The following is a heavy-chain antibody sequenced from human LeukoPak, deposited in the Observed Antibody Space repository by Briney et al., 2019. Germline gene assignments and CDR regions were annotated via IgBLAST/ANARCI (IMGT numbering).Heavy chain of an antibody. CDR3: AKDKYHDSSGYLTVDY. D-gene: IGHD3-22*01. V-gene: IGHV3-9*01. CDR1: GFTFEDYA. CDR2: ISWGSGDI. J-gene: IGHJ4*02. Sequence: GRSLRLSSVTSGFTFEDYAMHWVRLAPGKGLEWGSDISWGSGDIGYADSVKGRFTISRDNAKNSLYLQMNSLRAEDTALYYCAKDKYHDSSGYLTVDYWGQGTLVTVSS.